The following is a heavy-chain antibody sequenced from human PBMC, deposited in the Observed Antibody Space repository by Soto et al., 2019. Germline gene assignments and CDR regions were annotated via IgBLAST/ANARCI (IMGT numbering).Heavy chain of an antibody. V-gene: IGHV3-23*01. CDR3: AKSDLRYCSGGSCGYYYFDH. J-gene: IGHJ4*02. Sequence: EVQLLESGGGLVQPGGSLRLSCAASGFTFSNYAMIWVRQAPAQGLEWVSVSSGSGVTTHYADSVKGRFTIYRDNSKNTLYLQMNSLRAEDTAVYYCAKSDLRYCSGGSCGYYYFDHWCKGTLITVSS. CDR1: GFTFSNYA. D-gene: IGHD2-15*01. CDR2: SSGSGVTT.